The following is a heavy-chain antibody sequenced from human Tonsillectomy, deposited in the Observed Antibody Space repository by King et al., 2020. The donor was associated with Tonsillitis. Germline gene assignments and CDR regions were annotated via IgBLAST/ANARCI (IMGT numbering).Heavy chain of an antibody. Sequence: VQLVESGGGLVQRGGSLRLSCAASGFTFSSYAMTWVRQAPGKGLEWVSAISGSGGGTYYADSVKGRLTISRDNSKNTLYLQMNSLRAEDTAVYYCAKVCSSSWYEAFDIWGQGTMVTVS. J-gene: IGHJ3*02. V-gene: IGHV3-23*04. CDR1: GFTFSSYA. D-gene: IGHD6-13*01. CDR3: AKVCSSSWYEAFDI. CDR2: ISGSGGGT.